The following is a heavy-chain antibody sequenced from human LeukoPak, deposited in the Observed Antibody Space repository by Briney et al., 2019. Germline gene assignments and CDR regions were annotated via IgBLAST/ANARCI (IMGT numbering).Heavy chain of an antibody. CDR3: ARLKSAQQLASRVFDY. J-gene: IGHJ4*02. CDR2: IYYSGST. CDR1: GGSISSSSYY. Sequence: PSETLSLTCTASGGSISSSSYYWGWIRQPPGKGLEWIGSIYYSGSTYYNPSLKSRVTISVDTSKNQFSLKLSSVTAADTAVYYCARLKSAQQLASRVFDYWGQGTLVTVSS. D-gene: IGHD6-13*01. V-gene: IGHV4-39*07.